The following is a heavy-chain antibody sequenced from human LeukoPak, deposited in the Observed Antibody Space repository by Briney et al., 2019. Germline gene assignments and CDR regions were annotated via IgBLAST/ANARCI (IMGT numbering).Heavy chain of an antibody. V-gene: IGHV1-2*02. CDR3: ARWTPDDNWFDP. D-gene: IGHD1-14*01. CDR1: GYRFTGYY. J-gene: IGHJ5*02. Sequence: GDSVKVSCKASGYRFTGYYMHWVRQAPGQGLEWVGWINPTGGDTKESQKFQGRVTMTRDTSISTAYMELSRLRSDDTAVYYCARWTPDDNWFDPWGQGTLVTVSS. CDR2: INPTGGDT.